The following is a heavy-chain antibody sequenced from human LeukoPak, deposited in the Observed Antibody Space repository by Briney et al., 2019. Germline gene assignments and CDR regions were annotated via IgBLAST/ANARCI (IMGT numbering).Heavy chain of an antibody. CDR2: IYYSGST. J-gene: IGHJ4*02. Sequence: SETLSLTCTVSGGSISSYYWSWIRQPPGKGLEWIGYIYYSGSTNYNPSLKSRVTISVDTSKNQFSLKLSSVTAADAAVYYCARGPGPFDYWGQGTLVTVSS. CDR3: ARGPGPFDY. D-gene: IGHD1-1*01. V-gene: IGHV4-59*01. CDR1: GGSISSYY.